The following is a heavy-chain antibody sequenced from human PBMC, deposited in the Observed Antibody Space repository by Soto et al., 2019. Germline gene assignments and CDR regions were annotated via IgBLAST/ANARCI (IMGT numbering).Heavy chain of an antibody. CDR3: ARTRNLDG. CDR1: GGSLSGYY. CDR2: INYSGST. Sequence: QVQLQQWGAGLLKPSATLSLTCAVYGGSLSGYYGNWIRQSPGKGLEWIGEINYSGSTNYNPAIKRRITISIDTSKDQFSLKLSSVTAADTAVYYCARTRNLDGWGQGTRVTVSS. J-gene: IGHJ6*02. V-gene: IGHV4-34*01. D-gene: IGHD1-1*01.